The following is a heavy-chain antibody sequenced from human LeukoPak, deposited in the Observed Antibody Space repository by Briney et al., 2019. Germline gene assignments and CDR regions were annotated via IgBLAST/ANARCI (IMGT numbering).Heavy chain of an antibody. CDR3: AREWGKGARLKSDY. Sequence: ASVKVSCKASGYTFTSYDINWVRQATGQGLEWMGWISAYNGNTNYAQKLQGRVTMTTDTSTSTAYMELRSLRSDDTAVYYCAREWGKGARLKSDYWGQGTLVTVSS. CDR2: ISAYNGNT. CDR1: GYTFTSYD. V-gene: IGHV1-18*01. D-gene: IGHD7-27*01. J-gene: IGHJ4*02.